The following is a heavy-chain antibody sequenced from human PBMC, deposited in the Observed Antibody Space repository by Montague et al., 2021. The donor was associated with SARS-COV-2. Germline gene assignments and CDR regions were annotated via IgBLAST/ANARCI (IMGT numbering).Heavy chain of an antibody. CDR2: ISDIGST. D-gene: IGHD3-3*01. Sequence: SETLSLTSAVYGGSFNGYYWNWIRQPPGKGLEWIGEISDIGSTTYNPSLKSRVTISVDTSKNQFSLKLSSVTAADTAVYYCARHWKRITIFGVVTDAFDYWGQGTLVTVSS. CDR3: ARHWKRITIFGVVTDAFDY. V-gene: IGHV4-34*01. J-gene: IGHJ4*02. CDR1: GGSFNGYY.